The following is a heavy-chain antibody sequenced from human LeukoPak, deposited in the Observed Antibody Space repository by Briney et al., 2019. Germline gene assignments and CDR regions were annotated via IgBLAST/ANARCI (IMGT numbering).Heavy chain of an antibody. CDR2: INPNSGGT. D-gene: IGHD6-13*01. V-gene: IGHV1-2*06. CDR1: GYTFTGYY. J-gene: IGHJ4*02. Sequence: GASVKVSCKASGYTFTGYYMHWVRQAPGQGLEWMGQINPNSGGTDYAQKFQGRVTMTRDTSIRTAYMELTRLTSDDTAVYYCARGRASGLDYWGQGTLVTVSS. CDR3: ARGRASGLDY.